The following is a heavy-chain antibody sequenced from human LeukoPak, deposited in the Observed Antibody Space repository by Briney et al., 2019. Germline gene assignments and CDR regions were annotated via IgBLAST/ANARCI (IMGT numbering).Heavy chain of an antibody. J-gene: IGHJ4*02. D-gene: IGHD2-21*01. CDR2: ISSSSGST. CDR1: GFTFSNYA. Sequence: GGSLRLSCAASGFTFSNYAMSWVRQAPGKGLEWLSTISSSSGSTYYADSVKGRFTISRDNSKNTVYLQMKSLRVEATAVYYCAKGLSAAGDYYFDYWGQGALVTVSS. CDR3: AKGLSAAGDYYFDY. V-gene: IGHV3-23*01.